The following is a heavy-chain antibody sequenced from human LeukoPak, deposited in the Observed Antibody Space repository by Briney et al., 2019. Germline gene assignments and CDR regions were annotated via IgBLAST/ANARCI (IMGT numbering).Heavy chain of an antibody. V-gene: IGHV3-23*01. Sequence: GGSLRLSCAASGFTFSSYAMSWVRQAPGKGLEWVSAISGSGGSTYYADSVKGRFTISRDNSKNTLYLQMNSQRAEDTAVYYCAKEGRYDSSGYYYVPRYYFDYWGQGTLVTVSS. CDR1: GFTFSSYA. D-gene: IGHD3-22*01. CDR3: AKEGRYDSSGYYYVPRYYFDY. CDR2: ISGSGGST. J-gene: IGHJ4*02.